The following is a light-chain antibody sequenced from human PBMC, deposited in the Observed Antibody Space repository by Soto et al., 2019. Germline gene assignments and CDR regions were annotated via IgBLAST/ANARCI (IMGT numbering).Light chain of an antibody. CDR1: SSDVGTYNR. V-gene: IGLV2-18*02. J-gene: IGLJ3*02. CDR2: EVS. CDR3: SSYTNSNHWV. Sequence: QSALTQPPSVSGSPGQSVTISCTGTSSDVGTYNRVSWYQQAPGTAPKLMIYEVSNRPSGVTDRFSGSKSGNTASLTISGLQAEDEADYYCSSYTNSNHWVFGGGTQLTVL.